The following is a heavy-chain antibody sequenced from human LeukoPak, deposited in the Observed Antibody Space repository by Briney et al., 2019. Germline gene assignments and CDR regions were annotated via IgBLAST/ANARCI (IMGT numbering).Heavy chain of an antibody. CDR2: IYYSGST. V-gene: IGHV4-30-4*08. Sequence: PSQTLSLTCTVSGGSISSGDYYWSWIRQPPGKGLEWIGYIYYSGSTSYNPSLKSRVTISVDTSKNQFSLKLSSVTAADTAVYYCAREYCSSTSCYTFFDYWGQGTLVTVSS. CDR3: AREYCSSTSCYTFFDY. J-gene: IGHJ4*02. CDR1: GGSISSGDYY. D-gene: IGHD2-2*02.